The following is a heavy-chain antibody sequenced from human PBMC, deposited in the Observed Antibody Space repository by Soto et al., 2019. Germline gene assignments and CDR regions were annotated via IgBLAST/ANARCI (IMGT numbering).Heavy chain of an antibody. D-gene: IGHD3-3*01. J-gene: IGHJ5*02. CDR1: GFTFSSYA. CDR2: ISGSGGST. Sequence: HPGGSLRLSCAASGFTFSSYAMSWVRQAPGKGLEWVSAISGSGGSTYYADSVKGRFTISRDNSKNTLYLQMNSLRAEDTAVYYCAKDPSSLRFLEWAQQNWFDPWGQGTLVTVSS. CDR3: AKDPSSLRFLEWAQQNWFDP. V-gene: IGHV3-23*01.